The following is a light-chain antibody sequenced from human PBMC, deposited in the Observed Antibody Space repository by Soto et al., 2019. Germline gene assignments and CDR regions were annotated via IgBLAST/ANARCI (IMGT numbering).Light chain of an antibody. CDR1: NSDVGSYNL. CDR2: EAN. J-gene: IGLJ2*01. Sequence: QSALTQPASVSGSPGQSITISCTGTNSDVGSYNLVSWYQHHPGKAPKLMIYEANKRPSGVSNRFSGSKSANTAPLTVAGPHSEDEADNNCCSYAGYRTSMIVVGGTK. V-gene: IGLV2-23*01. CDR3: CSYAGYRTSMI.